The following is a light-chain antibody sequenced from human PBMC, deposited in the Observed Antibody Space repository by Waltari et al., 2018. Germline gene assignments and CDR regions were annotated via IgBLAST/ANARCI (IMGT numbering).Light chain of an antibody. CDR2: ATS. V-gene: IGKV3-15*01. CDR3: QQYSDWPPGT. Sequence: EIVMTQSPATLSVSPGERATLSCRASQSISNTLAWYQQKPGQAPRPLFYATSARATGVPARFSGSGSGTEFTLTINSLQSEDFAVYYCQQYSDWPPGTFGPGTKVDIK. J-gene: IGKJ3*01. CDR1: QSISNT.